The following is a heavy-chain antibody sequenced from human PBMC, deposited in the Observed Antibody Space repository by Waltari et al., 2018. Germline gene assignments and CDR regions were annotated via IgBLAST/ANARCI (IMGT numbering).Heavy chain of an antibody. CDR1: GGTFSSYA. CDR2: IITIFGTA. J-gene: IGHJ6*02. D-gene: IGHD5-12*01. Sequence: QVQLVQSGAEVKKPGSSVKVSCKASGGTFSSYAISWVRQAPGQGLEWMGGIITIFGTANYAQKFQGRVTITTDEATSTAYRGLSSLRSEDTAVYYCARGAVDIVATIEYYYYYGMDVWGQGTTVTVSS. V-gene: IGHV1-69*05. CDR3: ARGAVDIVATIEYYYYYGMDV.